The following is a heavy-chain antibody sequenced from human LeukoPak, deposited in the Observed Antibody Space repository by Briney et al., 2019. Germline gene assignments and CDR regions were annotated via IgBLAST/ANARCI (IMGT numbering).Heavy chain of an antibody. D-gene: IGHD5-24*01. J-gene: IGHJ4*02. CDR1: GGSFSGYY. CDR3: ARETDGYNSF. V-gene: IGHV4-59*01. CDR2: IYYSGST. Sequence: SETLSLTCAVYGGSFSGYYWSWIRQPPGKGLGWIGYIYYSGSTNYNPSLKSRVTISVDTSKNQFSLKLSSVTAADTAVYYCARETDGYNSFWGQGTLVTVSS.